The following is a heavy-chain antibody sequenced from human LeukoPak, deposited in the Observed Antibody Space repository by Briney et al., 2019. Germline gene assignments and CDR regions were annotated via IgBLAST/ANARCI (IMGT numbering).Heavy chain of an antibody. J-gene: IGHJ4*02. CDR1: GFSFSTNW. V-gene: IGHV3-7*01. Sequence: PGESLRLSCVGSGFSFSTNWMTWVRQAPGKGLEWVANIKEDGSEKYYVDSVKGRFTISRDNAKNSVYLQMNSLRAEDSAVYYCARDPTISGSYSDYWGQGTLVTVSS. D-gene: IGHD1-26*01. CDR2: IKEDGSEK. CDR3: ARDPTISGSYSDY.